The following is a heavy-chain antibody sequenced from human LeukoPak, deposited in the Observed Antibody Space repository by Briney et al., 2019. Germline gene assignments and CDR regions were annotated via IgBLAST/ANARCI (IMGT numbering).Heavy chain of an antibody. V-gene: IGHV3-23*01. CDR2: INGNGGTT. J-gene: IGHJ4*02. CDR3: AKGRGDVGASAFVY. Sequence: GRSLRLSCAASGFTFSRYAMYWVRQAPGKGLEWVSGINGNGGTTYYADSVKGRFTISRDNSKNTLYLQMNSLRAEDTDLYYCAKGRGDVGASAFVYWGQGTLVTVSS. D-gene: IGHD1-26*01. CDR1: GFTFSRYA.